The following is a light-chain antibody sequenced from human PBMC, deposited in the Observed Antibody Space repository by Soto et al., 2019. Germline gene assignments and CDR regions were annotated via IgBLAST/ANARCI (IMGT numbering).Light chain of an antibody. CDR1: QSISSW. Sequence: DIQMTQSPATLSASVVSRVTITCRASQSISSWLVWYQQKPGKVPKLLIDDSSSLESGVPSRFSGSGSGTEFTLTISSLQPDDFATYYCQQYNTYPWTFGQGTRVEIK. J-gene: IGKJ1*01. CDR2: DSS. V-gene: IGKV1-5*01. CDR3: QQYNTYPWT.